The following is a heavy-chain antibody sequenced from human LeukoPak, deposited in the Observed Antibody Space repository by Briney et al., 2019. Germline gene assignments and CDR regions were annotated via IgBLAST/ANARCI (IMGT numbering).Heavy chain of an antibody. CDR2: ISGSDGST. CDR1: GFTFSSYA. Sequence: GGFLRLSCAASGFTFSSYAMNWVRQAPGKGLEWVSTISGSDGSTYYADSVKGRFTISRDNSKNTLYLQMNSLRAEDTAVYYCAKSKVVAATMGRFDYWGQGTLVTVSS. CDR3: AKSKVVAATMGRFDY. V-gene: IGHV3-23*01. J-gene: IGHJ4*02. D-gene: IGHD2-15*01.